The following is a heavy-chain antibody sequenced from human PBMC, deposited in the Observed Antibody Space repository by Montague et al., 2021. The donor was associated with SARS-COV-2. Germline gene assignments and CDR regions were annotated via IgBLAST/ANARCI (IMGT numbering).Heavy chain of an antibody. CDR2: TYYRSKWYN. CDR1: GDSVSSHIAT. CDR3: ARAYCGGDCYFYWYFDL. D-gene: IGHD2-21*02. V-gene: IGHV6-1*01. J-gene: IGHJ2*01. Sequence: CAISGDSVSSHIATWNWIRQSPSRGLEWLGRTYYRSKWYNDYAVSVKSRVIINPDTSNNRISLQLNSVTPEDTAVYYCARAYCGGDCYFYWYFDLWGRGTRVTVYS.